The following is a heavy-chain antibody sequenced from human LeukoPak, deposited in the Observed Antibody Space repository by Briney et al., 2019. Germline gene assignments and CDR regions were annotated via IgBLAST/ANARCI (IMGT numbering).Heavy chain of an antibody. CDR1: RFTFSSYW. Sequence: GGSLRLSRAASRFTFSSYWMHWVRQAPGKGLVWVSRINSDGSSTSYADPVKGRFTISRDNAKNTLYLQMNSLRAEDTAVYYCARDREVPGAIGYYYYYYMDVWGKGTTVTVSS. J-gene: IGHJ6*03. V-gene: IGHV3-74*01. CDR2: INSDGSST. D-gene: IGHD2-2*01. CDR3: ARDREVPGAIGYYYYYYMDV.